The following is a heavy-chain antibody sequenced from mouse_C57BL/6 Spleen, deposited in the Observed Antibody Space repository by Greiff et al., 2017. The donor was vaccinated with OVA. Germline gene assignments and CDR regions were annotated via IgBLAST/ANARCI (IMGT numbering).Heavy chain of an antibody. CDR1: GYTFTSYW. D-gene: IGHD1-1*01. Sequence: QVQLKQPGAELVKPGASVKLSCKASGYTFTSYWMQWVKQRPGQGLEWIGEIDPSDSYTNYNQKFKGKATLTVDTSSSTAYMQLSSLTSEDSAVYYCARYTTVVATNFDVWGTGTTVTVSS. CDR2: IDPSDSYT. J-gene: IGHJ1*03. CDR3: ARYTTVVATNFDV. V-gene: IGHV1-50*01.